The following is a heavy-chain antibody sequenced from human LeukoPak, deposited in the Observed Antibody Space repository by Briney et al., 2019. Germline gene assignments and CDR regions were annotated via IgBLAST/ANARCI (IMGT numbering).Heavy chain of an antibody. CDR3: ARGDYDILTGYSHNWFDP. D-gene: IGHD3-9*01. J-gene: IGHJ5*02. V-gene: IGHV1-2*04. Sequence: ASVKVSCKASGYTFTGHYMHWVRQAPGQGLEWMGWINPNSGGTNYAQKFQGWVTMTRDTSISTAYMELSRLRSDDTAVYYCARGDYDILTGYSHNWFDPWGQGTLVTVSS. CDR1: GYTFTGHY. CDR2: INPNSGGT.